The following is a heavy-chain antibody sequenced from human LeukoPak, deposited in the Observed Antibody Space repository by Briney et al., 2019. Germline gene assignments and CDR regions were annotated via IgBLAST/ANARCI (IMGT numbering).Heavy chain of an antibody. D-gene: IGHD3-22*01. CDR3: ARGGRGSAAVVAPRSFDI. CDR1: GFTFSTYT. J-gene: IGHJ3*02. CDR2: TYTGGNS. Sequence: GGSLRLSCAASGFTFSTYTMSWVRQAPGKGLEWVSVTYTGGNSYYADSVKGRFIISRDISKNTLYLQMNSLRAEDSALYYCARGGRGSAAVVAPRSFDIWGQGTMVTVSS. V-gene: IGHV3-53*01.